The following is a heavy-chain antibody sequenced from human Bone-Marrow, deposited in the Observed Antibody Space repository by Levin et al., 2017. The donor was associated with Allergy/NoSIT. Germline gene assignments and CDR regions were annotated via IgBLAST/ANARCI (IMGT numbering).Heavy chain of an antibody. Sequence: GASVKVSCKASGGTFNKYTFSWVRQAPGQGLEWLGRIMSGIGLTHYAQEFQGRITITADKGTSTVYMQLSSLRSEDAAVYFCARDAGKTGTTLGDDVFDIWGQGTMVTVSS. CDR2: IMSGIGLT. J-gene: IGHJ3*02. D-gene: IGHD1-7*01. CDR1: GGTFNKYT. V-gene: IGHV1-69*04. CDR3: ARDAGKTGTTLGDDVFDI.